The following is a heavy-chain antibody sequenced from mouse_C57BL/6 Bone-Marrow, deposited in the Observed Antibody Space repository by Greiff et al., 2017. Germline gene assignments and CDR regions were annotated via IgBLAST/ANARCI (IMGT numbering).Heavy chain of an antibody. V-gene: IGHV1-59*01. CDR1: GYTFTSYW. D-gene: IGHD1-1*01. J-gene: IGHJ3*01. CDR2: IDPSDSFT. Sequence: QVQLQQPGAELVRPGTSVKLSCKASGYTFTSYWMHWVKQRPGQGLEWIGVIDPSDSFTNYNQKFKGKATLTVDTSSSTAYRQLSSLTSKDSAVYYCARRNFLTYSGSSYVAWFAYWGQGTLVTVSA. CDR3: ARRNFLTYSGSSYVAWFAY.